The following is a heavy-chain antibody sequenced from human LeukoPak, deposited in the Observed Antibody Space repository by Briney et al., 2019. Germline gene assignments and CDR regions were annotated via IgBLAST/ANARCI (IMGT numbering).Heavy chain of an antibody. D-gene: IGHD6-19*01. CDR1: GLTFSVSG. CDR2: ITTSGDST. CDR3: AKRICSGTNCYPLDS. J-gene: IGHJ4*02. V-gene: IGHV3-23*01. Sequence: GGSLRLSCAASGLTFSVSGMHWVRQAPGKGLEWVSAITTSGDSTYYADSVKGRFTISRDNSKNTLYLQMNSLRTEDTAIYFCAKRICSGTNCYPLDSWGRGTLVTVSS.